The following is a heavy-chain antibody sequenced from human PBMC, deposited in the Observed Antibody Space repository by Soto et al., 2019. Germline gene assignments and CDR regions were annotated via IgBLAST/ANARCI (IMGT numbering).Heavy chain of an antibody. CDR2: IYYSGST. J-gene: IGHJ4*02. D-gene: IGHD6-6*01. V-gene: IGHV4-59*01. CDR3: ARSPIAARPHFDY. CDR1: GGSISSYY. Sequence: KASETLSLTCTVSGGSISSYYWSWIRQPPGKGLEWIAHIYYSGSTNYSPSLKSRVTISVDTSKTQFSLKLSSVTAADPAVYYCARSPIAARPHFDYWGQGTLVTVSS.